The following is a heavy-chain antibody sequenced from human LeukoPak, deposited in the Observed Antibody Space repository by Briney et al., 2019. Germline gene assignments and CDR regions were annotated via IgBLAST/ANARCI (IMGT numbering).Heavy chain of an antibody. CDR1: GYTFTDYF. J-gene: IGHJ4*02. CDR2: INPNSGGT. CDR3: ARGRFSGYGAD. V-gene: IGHV1-2*02. D-gene: IGHD5-12*01. Sequence: ASVKVSCKASGYTFTDYFMHWVRQAPGQGLEWMGWINPNSGGTNFAQRFQGRVTMTRDTSISTAYMELSSLTSDDTAVYYCARGRFSGYGADWGQGTLVTVSS.